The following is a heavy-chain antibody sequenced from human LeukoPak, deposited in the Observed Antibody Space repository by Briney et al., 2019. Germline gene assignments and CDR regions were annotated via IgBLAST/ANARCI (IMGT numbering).Heavy chain of an antibody. CDR3: ARDSGYTGSDAFDI. Sequence: PGGSLRLSCAASGFTVSSNYMSWVRQAPGKGLEWVSVIYSAGRTYYADSVKGRFTISRDNSKNTLYLQMDSLRTEDTAVYYYARDSGYTGSDAFDIWGQGTMVTVSS. CDR1: GFTVSSNY. V-gene: IGHV3-66*02. D-gene: IGHD5-12*01. J-gene: IGHJ3*02. CDR2: IYSAGRT.